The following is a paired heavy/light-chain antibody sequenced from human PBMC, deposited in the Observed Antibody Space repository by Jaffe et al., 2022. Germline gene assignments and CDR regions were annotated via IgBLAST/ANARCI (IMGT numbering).Heavy chain of an antibody. V-gene: IGHV4-61*02. CDR2: IYSSGTT. D-gene: IGHD1-26*01. CDR3: AREALGYVRVGVLRDYFDY. Sequence: QVQLQESGPGLLRPSQTLSLTCTVSGDSISSGHYYWSWIRQPAGKELEWIGRIYSSGTTNYNPSLKSRVTISIDTSKNQFSLKLSSVTAADTAVYYCAREALGYVRVGVLRDYFDYWGQGTLVTVSS. CDR1: GDSISSGHYY. J-gene: IGHJ4*02.
Light chain of an antibody. Sequence: QSVLTQPPSVSGAPGQRITISCTGSSSNIGAGFDVHWYQQLPGTAPKLLIYETNNRPSGVPDRFSGSKSGTSASLAITGLQAEDAGDYYCQSHDSSLSGVVFGGRTTLTVL. V-gene: IGLV1-40*01. CDR1: SSNIGAGFD. CDR2: ETN. J-gene: IGLJ2*01. CDR3: QSHDSSLSGVV.